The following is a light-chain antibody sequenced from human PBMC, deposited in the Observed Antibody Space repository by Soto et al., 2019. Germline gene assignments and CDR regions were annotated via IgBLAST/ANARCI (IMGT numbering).Light chain of an antibody. CDR1: SSNIGSNY. V-gene: IGLV1-47*01. J-gene: IGLJ2*01. Sequence: QSVLTQPPSASGTPGQRVTISCSGSSSNIGSNYVYWYQQLPGTAPKLLIYRYNERPPGVPDRFSGSKSGTSASLAISGLRSEDEADYYCAAWDDSLSGRVFGGGTKLTVL. CDR2: RYN. CDR3: AAWDDSLSGRV.